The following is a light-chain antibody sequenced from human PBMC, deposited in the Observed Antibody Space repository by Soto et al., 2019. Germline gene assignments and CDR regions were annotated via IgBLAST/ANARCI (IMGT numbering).Light chain of an antibody. J-gene: IGKJ2*01. Sequence: DIPLTQSPSFLSASVGDRVTITCRASQGISSYLAWYQQKPGKAPKLLIYAASTLQSGVPSRFSGSGSGTEFTLTISCLQPEDFATYYCQQLNSYPPDTFGQGTKLEIK. CDR1: QGISSY. V-gene: IGKV1-9*01. CDR2: AAS. CDR3: QQLNSYPPDT.